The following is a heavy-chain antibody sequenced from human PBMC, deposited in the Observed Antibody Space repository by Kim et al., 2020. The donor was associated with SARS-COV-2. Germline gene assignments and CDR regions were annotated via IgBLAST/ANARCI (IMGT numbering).Heavy chain of an antibody. CDR2: INHSGST. CDR3: ARDLDY. Sequence: SETLSLTCAVYGGSFSGYYWSWIRQPPGKGLEWIGEINHSGSTNYNPSLKSRVTISVDTSKNQFSLKLSSVTAADTAVYYCARDLDYWGQGTLVTVSS. J-gene: IGHJ4*02. V-gene: IGHV4-34*01. CDR1: GGSFSGYY.